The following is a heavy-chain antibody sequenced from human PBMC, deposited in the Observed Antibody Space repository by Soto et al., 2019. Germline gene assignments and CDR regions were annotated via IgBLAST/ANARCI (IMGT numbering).Heavy chain of an antibody. Sequence: QLQLQESGPGLVKPSETLSLTCTVSGGSISSSSYYWGWIRQPPGKGLEWIGSIYYSGSTYYNPSLKSRVTISVDTSKNQFSLKLSSVTAADTAVYYCARQDGWEPRLFDYWGQGTLVTVSS. CDR2: IYYSGST. CDR3: ARQDGWEPRLFDY. J-gene: IGHJ4*02. D-gene: IGHD1-26*01. CDR1: GGSISSSSYY. V-gene: IGHV4-39*01.